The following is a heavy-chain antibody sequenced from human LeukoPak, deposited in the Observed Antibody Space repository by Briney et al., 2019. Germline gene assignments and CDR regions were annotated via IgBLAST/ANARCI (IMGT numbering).Heavy chain of an antibody. V-gene: IGHV3-21*01. Sequence: GGSLRLSCAASGFTFSSYSMNWVRQAPGKGLEWVSSISSSSSYIYYADSVKGRFTISRDNAKNSLYLQMNSLRAEDTAVYYCARDRIGDFWSGSNYYYFDYWGQGTLATVSS. D-gene: IGHD3-3*01. CDR3: ARDRIGDFWSGSNYYYFDY. CDR2: ISSSSSYI. J-gene: IGHJ4*02. CDR1: GFTFSSYS.